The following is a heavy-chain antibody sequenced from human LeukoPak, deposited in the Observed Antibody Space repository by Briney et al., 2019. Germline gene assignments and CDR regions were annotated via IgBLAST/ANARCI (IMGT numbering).Heavy chain of an antibody. CDR3: AKDEDYGGSSGFDS. CDR2: ITSNSGGI. Sequence: GGSLRLSCAASGFTFDDYAMHWVRQAPGKGLEWVSGITSNSGGIGYADSVKGRFTISRDNAKNSLFLQMNSLRPEDTALYYCAKDEDYGGSSGFDSWGQGTLVTVSS. J-gene: IGHJ4*02. CDR1: GFTFDDYA. V-gene: IGHV3-9*01. D-gene: IGHD4-23*01.